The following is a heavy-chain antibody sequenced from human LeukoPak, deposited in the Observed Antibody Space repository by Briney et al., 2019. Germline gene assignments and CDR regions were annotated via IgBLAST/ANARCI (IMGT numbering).Heavy chain of an antibody. Sequence: PGGSLRLSCAASGFTFSSYAMSWVRQAPGKGLERVSAISGSGGSTYYADSVKGRFTISRDNAKNSLYLQMNSLRAEDTAVYYCARDPAIQIWLSAYYFDYWGRGTLVTVSS. V-gene: IGHV3-23*01. CDR2: ISGSGGST. CDR1: GFTFSSYA. CDR3: ARDPAIQIWLSAYYFDY. J-gene: IGHJ4*02. D-gene: IGHD5-18*01.